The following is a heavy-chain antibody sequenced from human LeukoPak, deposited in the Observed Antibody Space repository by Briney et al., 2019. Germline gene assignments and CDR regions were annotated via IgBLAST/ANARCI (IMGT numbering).Heavy chain of an antibody. Sequence: SGGSLRLSCAASGFTFSSHWMHWVRQAPGKGLVWVSRINSDGSSTSYADSVKGRFTISRDNAKNTLYLQMNSLRAEDTAVYYCARLGRIAVAGYDHWGQGTLVTVSS. CDR3: ARLGRIAVAGYDH. CDR1: GFTFSSHW. D-gene: IGHD6-19*01. CDR2: INSDGSST. J-gene: IGHJ5*02. V-gene: IGHV3-74*01.